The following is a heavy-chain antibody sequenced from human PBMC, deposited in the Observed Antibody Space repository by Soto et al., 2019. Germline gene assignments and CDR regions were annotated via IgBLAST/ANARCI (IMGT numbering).Heavy chain of an antibody. CDR1: GGTFSSYA. Sequence: QVQLVKSGAEVKKPGSAVKVSCKASGGTFSSYAISWVRQAPGQGLEWMGVIIPIFGTTNYAQKFQGRVKITVDEYTRAAYMELSSLRSEDTAVYYCAMTIAVVGTGWFDPWGQGTLVTVSS. V-gene: IGHV1-69*01. D-gene: IGHD6-19*01. CDR3: AMTIAVVGTGWFDP. CDR2: IIPIFGTT. J-gene: IGHJ5*02.